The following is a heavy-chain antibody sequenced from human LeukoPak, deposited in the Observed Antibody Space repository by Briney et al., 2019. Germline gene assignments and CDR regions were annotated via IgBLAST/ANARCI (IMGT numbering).Heavy chain of an antibody. V-gene: IGHV3-48*03. CDR3: ARDLMTPLGLDY. CDR1: GFTFSSYV. Sequence: GGSLRLSCAASGFTFSSYVMNWVRQAPGKGLEWVSYISSSGSTIYYADSVEGRFTISRDNAKNSLYLQMNSLRAEDTAVYYCARDLMTPLGLDYWGQGTLVTVSS. CDR2: ISSSGSTI. D-gene: IGHD1-26*01. J-gene: IGHJ4*02.